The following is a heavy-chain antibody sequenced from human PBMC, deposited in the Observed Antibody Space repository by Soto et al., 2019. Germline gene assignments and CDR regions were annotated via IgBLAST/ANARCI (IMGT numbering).Heavy chain of an antibody. V-gene: IGHV3-23*01. Sequence: PGGSLRLSCAASGFTFSSYAMSWVRQAPGKGLEWVSAISGSGGSTYYADSVKGRFTISRDNSKNTLYLQMNSLRAEDTAVYYCAKDTFYDFLTGYSNHYYYYGMDVWGQGTTVTVSS. J-gene: IGHJ6*02. D-gene: IGHD3-9*01. CDR1: GFTFSSYA. CDR2: ISGSGGST. CDR3: AKDTFYDFLTGYSNHYYYYGMDV.